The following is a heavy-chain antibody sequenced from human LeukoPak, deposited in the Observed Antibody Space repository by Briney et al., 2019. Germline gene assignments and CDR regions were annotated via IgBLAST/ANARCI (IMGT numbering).Heavy chain of an antibody. CDR2: ISSSGSTI. Sequence: GGSLRLSCAASGFTFSDYYMSWIRQAPGKGLEWVSYISSSGSTIYYADSVKGRFTISRDNAKNSLYLQMNSLRAEDTAVYYCARDRRYDYVWGSYRPYWGQGTLVTVSS. CDR3: ARDRRYDYVWGSYRPY. CDR1: GFTFSDYY. J-gene: IGHJ4*02. D-gene: IGHD3-16*02. V-gene: IGHV3-11*01.